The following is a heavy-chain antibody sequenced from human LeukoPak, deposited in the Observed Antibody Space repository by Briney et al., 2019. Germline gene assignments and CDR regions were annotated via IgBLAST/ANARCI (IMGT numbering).Heavy chain of an antibody. D-gene: IGHD3-10*01. J-gene: IGHJ4*02. CDR3: ARVGEKLSSYYFDY. CDR1: GCSINSYY. CDR2: IYTSGST. V-gene: IGHV4-4*07. Sequence: SETLTLTCTASGCSINSYYWSWIRQPAGKGLEWIGRIYTSGSTNYNPSPKSRVTMSVDTSKNQFSLKLSSVTAADTAVYYCARVGEKLSSYYFDYWGQGTLVTVSS.